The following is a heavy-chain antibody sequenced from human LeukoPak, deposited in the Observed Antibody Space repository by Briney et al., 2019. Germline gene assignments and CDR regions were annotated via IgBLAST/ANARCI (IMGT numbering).Heavy chain of an antibody. J-gene: IGHJ6*03. CDR2: IKQYGSEK. Sequence: PGGSLRLSCAASGFTFSSFWMKSVRQAPGKGLEWVANIKQYGSEKYYVDSVKRRFTISRDNAKNSLFLQMNSLRAEETAVYYCAREAGSGTYRGKYYYYYMDVWGKGTTVTVSS. V-gene: IGHV3-7*01. CDR3: AREAGSGTYRGKYYYYYMDV. D-gene: IGHD3-10*01. CDR1: GFTFSSFW.